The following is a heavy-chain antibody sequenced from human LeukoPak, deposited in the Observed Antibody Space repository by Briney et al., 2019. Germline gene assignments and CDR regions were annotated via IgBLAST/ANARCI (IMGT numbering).Heavy chain of an antibody. CDR1: GGSISSSNW. CDR2: IYHSGST. D-gene: IGHD5-12*01. Sequence: SETLSLTCAVSGGSISSSNWWSWVRQPPGKGLEWIGEIYHSGSTNYNPSLKSRVTISVDTSKNQFSLKLSSVTAADTAVYYCARHLGLRIYGFDYWGQGTLVTVSS. V-gene: IGHV4-4*02. J-gene: IGHJ4*02. CDR3: ARHLGLRIYGFDY.